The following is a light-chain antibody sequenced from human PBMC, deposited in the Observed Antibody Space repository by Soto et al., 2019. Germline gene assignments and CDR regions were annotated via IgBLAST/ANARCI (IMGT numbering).Light chain of an antibody. V-gene: IGLV1-40*01. Sequence: QSVLTQPPSVSGAPGQRVTISCTGSSSNIGAGYDVHWYQQLPGTAPKLLIYVNSNRPSGVPDRFSGSKSGTSASLAITGLQAEDEADYYCQSYDSSLSVFGGGTKVTVL. CDR3: QSYDSSLSV. CDR2: VNS. J-gene: IGLJ2*01. CDR1: SSNIGAGYD.